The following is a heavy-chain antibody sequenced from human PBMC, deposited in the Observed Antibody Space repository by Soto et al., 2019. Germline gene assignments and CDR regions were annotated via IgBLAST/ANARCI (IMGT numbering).Heavy chain of an antibody. CDR1: GFTFSSYA. CDR2: ISGSGGST. V-gene: IGHV3-23*01. J-gene: IGHJ5*02. CDR3: AKGSFDIVLMVYPRDNWFDP. Sequence: EVQLLESGGGLVQPGGSLRLSCAASGFTFSSYAMSWVRQAPGKGLEWVSAISGSGGSTYYADSVKGRFTTSRDNSKNTLYLQMNSLRAEDTAVYYCAKGSFDIVLMVYPRDNWFDPWGQGTLVTVSS. D-gene: IGHD2-8*01.